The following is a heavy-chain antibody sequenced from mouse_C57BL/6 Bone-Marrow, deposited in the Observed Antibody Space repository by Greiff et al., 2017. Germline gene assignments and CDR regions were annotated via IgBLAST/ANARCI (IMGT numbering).Heavy chain of an antibody. V-gene: IGHV1-80*01. CDR3: ARGCGWLLRAMDY. CDR1: GYAFSSYW. CDR2: IYPGDGDT. D-gene: IGHD2-3*01. J-gene: IGHJ4*01. Sequence: QVHVQQSGAELVKPGASVKISCKASGYAFSSYWMNWVKQRPGKGLEWIGQIYPGDGDTNYNGKFKGKATLTADKSSSTAYMQLSSLTSEDSAVYCCARGCGWLLRAMDYWGQGTSVTVSA.